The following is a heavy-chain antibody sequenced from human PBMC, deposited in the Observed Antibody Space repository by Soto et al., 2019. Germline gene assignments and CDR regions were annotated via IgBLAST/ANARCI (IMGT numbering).Heavy chain of an antibody. D-gene: IGHD1-1*01. CDR2: ITYDGTYS. V-gene: IGHV3-30*18. CDR3: AKALGRSNWVNYYGLDV. J-gene: IGHJ6*02. Sequence: EQLVESGGGVVQPGRSLRLSCVGSGFDFRHFGMHWVRQAPGRGLEWVALITYDGTYSHYADVVKGRFTIARDDDTATVSLQMDNLTPEDTALYYCAKALGRSNWVNYYGLDVWGQGTTVTVSS. CDR1: GFDFRHFG.